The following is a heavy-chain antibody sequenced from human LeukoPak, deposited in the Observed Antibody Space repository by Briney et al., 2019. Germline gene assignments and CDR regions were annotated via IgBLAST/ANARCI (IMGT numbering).Heavy chain of an antibody. J-gene: IGHJ6*03. Sequence: ASVKVSCKASGYTFTSCAMNWVRQAPGQGLEWMGWINTNTGNPTYAQGFTGRFVISLDTSVSTAYLQISSLKAEDTAVYYCARDQSSSWSSYYYMDVWGKGTTVTVSS. CDR3: ARDQSSSWSSYYYMDV. CDR2: INTNTGNP. CDR1: GYTFTSCA. D-gene: IGHD6-6*01. V-gene: IGHV7-4-1*02.